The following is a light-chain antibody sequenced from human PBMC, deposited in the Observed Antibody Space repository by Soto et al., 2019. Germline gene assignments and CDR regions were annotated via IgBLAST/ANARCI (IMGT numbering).Light chain of an antibody. CDR2: WAS. Sequence: DFVMIQSPDSLAVSLGQRATINCKSSQSVLYNSNNKNYLAWYQQKPGQPPKLLIYWASTRESGVPDRFSGSGSGKDFTLTISSLQAEDVAVYYCQQYYSTPYTFGQGTKLDIK. V-gene: IGKV4-1*01. CDR1: QSVLYNSNNKNY. J-gene: IGKJ2*01. CDR3: QQYYSTPYT.